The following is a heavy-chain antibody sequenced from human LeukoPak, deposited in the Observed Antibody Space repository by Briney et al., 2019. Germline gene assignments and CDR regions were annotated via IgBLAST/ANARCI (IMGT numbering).Heavy chain of an antibody. CDR1: GFTFSSYG. V-gene: IGHV3-33*01. CDR3: ARGIAVAGTAAFDI. Sequence: PGGSLRLSCAASGFTFSSYGMLWVRQAPGKGLEWVAVIWYDGSNKYYADSVKGRFTISRDNSKNTLYLQMNSLRAEDTAVYYCARGIAVAGTAAFDIWGQGTMVTVSS. CDR2: IWYDGSNK. J-gene: IGHJ3*02. D-gene: IGHD6-19*01.